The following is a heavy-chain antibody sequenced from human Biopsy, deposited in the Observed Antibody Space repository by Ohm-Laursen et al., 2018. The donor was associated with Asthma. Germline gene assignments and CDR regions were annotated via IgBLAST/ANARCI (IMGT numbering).Heavy chain of an antibody. V-gene: IGHV1-24*01. D-gene: IGHD4-17*01. Sequence: ASVKVSCKLSGYILTDLSMHWVRQAPGQGLEWMGGHDHEEGGTVNARRFQGRVTMTEDTSTDTAYMELSSLSSDDTAVYYCASDFPKDYVRCNFQFWGQGTLVTVSS. J-gene: IGHJ4*02. CDR3: ASDFPKDYVRCNFQF. CDR1: GYILTDLS. CDR2: HDHEEGGT.